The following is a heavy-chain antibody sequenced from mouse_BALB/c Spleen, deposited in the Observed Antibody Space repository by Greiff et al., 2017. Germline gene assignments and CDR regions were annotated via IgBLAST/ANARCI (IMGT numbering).Heavy chain of an antibody. CDR3: VRQRDDGRYYFDY. D-gene: IGHD2-3*01. V-gene: IGHV10-1*02. CDR2: IRSKSNNYAT. Sequence: EVKLVESGGGLVQPKGSLKLSCAASGFTFNTYAMNWVRQAPGKGLEWVARIRSKSNNYATYYADSVKDRFTISRDDSQSMLYLQMNNLKTEDTAMYYCVRQRDDGRYYFDYWGQGTTLTVSS. J-gene: IGHJ2*01. CDR1: GFTFNTYA.